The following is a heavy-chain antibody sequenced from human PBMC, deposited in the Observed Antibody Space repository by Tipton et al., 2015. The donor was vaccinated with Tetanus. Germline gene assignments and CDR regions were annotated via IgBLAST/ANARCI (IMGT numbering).Heavy chain of an antibody. CDR2: IYSSGST. CDR1: GGSISSGGYY. Sequence: TLSLTCTVSGGSISSGGYYWSWIRQHPGKGLEWIGDIYSSGSTYYNPSLKSRVTISVDTSKNQFSLKLNSVTAADTAVYYCARDQAGGACGWNYFDCWGQGTLVTVSS. V-gene: IGHV4-31*03. D-gene: IGHD1-26*01. J-gene: IGHJ4*02. CDR3: ARDQAGGACGWNYFDC.